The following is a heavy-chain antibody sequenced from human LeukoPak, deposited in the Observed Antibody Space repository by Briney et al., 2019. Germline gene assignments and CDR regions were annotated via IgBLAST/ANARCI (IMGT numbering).Heavy chain of an antibody. Sequence: SETLSLTCTVSGGSISSYYWSWIRQPPGKGLEWIGYIYYSGSTNYNPSLKSRVAMSVDTSKNQFSLKLSSVTAADTAVYYCARGKGYGSGSYPPDRFGYWGQGTLVTVSS. V-gene: IGHV4-59*12. J-gene: IGHJ4*02. CDR3: ARGKGYGSGSYPPDRFGY. CDR1: GGSISSYY. D-gene: IGHD3-10*01. CDR2: IYYSGST.